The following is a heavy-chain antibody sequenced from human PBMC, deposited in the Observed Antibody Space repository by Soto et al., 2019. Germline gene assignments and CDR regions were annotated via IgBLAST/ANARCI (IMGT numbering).Heavy chain of an antibody. Sequence: ASVKVSCKASGYTFTGYYMHWVRQAPGQGLEWMGWINPNSGGTNYAQKFQGWVTMTRDTSISTAYMELSRLRSDDTAVYYCAREAVAYSSSPLDYWGQGTLVTVSS. CDR2: INPNSGGT. CDR1: GYTFTGYY. V-gene: IGHV1-2*04. J-gene: IGHJ4*02. CDR3: AREAVAYSSSPLDY. D-gene: IGHD6-6*01.